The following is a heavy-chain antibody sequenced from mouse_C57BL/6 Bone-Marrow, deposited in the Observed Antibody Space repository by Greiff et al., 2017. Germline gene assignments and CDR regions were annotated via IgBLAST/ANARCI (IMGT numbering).Heavy chain of an antibody. V-gene: IGHV1-64*01. Sequence: QVQLQQPGAELVKPGASVKLSCKASGYTFTSYWMHWVKQRPGQGLEWIGMIHPNSGSTNYNEKFKSKATLTVDKSSSTAYIQLSSLTSEDSAVYYCARSSSSRPPYYGRARAWFAYWGQGTLVTVSA. D-gene: IGHD1-2*01. CDR3: ARSSSSRPPYYGRARAWFAY. CDR1: GYTFTSYW. J-gene: IGHJ3*01. CDR2: IHPNSGST.